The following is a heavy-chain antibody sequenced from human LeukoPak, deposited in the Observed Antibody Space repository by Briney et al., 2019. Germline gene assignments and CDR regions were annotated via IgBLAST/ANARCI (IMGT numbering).Heavy chain of an antibody. CDR2: ISVRSNYI. D-gene: IGHD3-22*01. Sequence: PGGSLRLSCVASGYTFSSYSINWVRHAPGKGLEWVSSISVRSNYIYYADSVRGRFSISRDDARDSLYLQMNSLRAEDTAVYFXVXLRRNSDTXGFYYYYDFWGQGTLVTVSS. CDR1: GYTFSSYS. J-gene: IGHJ4*02. CDR3: VXLRRNSDTXGFYYYYDF. V-gene: IGHV3-21*01.